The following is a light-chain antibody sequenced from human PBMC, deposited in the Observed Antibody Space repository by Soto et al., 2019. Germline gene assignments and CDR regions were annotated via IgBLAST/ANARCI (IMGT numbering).Light chain of an antibody. CDR1: SSDVGGYNY. CDR2: EVN. Sequence: QSALTQPPSASGSPGQSVAISCTGTSSDVGGYNYVSWYQQHPGKAPKLMIYEVNKRPSGVPDRFSGSKSGNTASLTVSGLQAEDEAYYYFSSYAGSSKVFGTGTKGTVL. CDR3: SSYAGSSKV. V-gene: IGLV2-8*01. J-gene: IGLJ1*01.